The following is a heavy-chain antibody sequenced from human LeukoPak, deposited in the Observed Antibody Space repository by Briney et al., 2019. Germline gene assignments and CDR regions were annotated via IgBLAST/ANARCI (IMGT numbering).Heavy chain of an antibody. CDR1: GGSISSYY. CDR2: MSYSGST. D-gene: IGHD3-22*01. V-gene: IGHV4-59*12. CDR3: ALYYYDSSGYYYDGSFDY. J-gene: IGHJ4*02. Sequence: SETLSLTCTVSGGSISSYYWNWIRQPPGKGLAWIGYMSYSGSTNYNPSLKSRVTISLDTSKNQFSLKLSSVTAADTAVYYCALYYYDSSGYYYDGSFDYWGQGTLVTVSS.